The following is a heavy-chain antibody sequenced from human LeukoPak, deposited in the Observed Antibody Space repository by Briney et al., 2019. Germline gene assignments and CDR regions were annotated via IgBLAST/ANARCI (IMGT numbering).Heavy chain of an antibody. D-gene: IGHD2-2*02. CDR3: ATSGCDGTSCYKVGYYYYYMDV. CDR1: GGTFSSYA. Sequence: SVKVSCKASGGTFSSYAISWVRQAPGQGLEWMGGIIPIFGTANYAQKFQGRVTITTDESTSTAYMELSSLRSEDTAVYYCATSGCDGTSCYKVGYYYYYMDVWGKGTTVTVSS. CDR2: IIPIFGTA. J-gene: IGHJ6*03. V-gene: IGHV1-69*05.